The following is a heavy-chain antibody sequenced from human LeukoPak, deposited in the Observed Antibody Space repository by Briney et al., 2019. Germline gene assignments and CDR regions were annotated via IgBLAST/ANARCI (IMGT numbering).Heavy chain of an antibody. V-gene: IGHV1-2*02. D-gene: IGHD3-22*01. CDR2: INPNSGGT. J-gene: IGHJ4*02. CDR1: GYTFTGYY. CDR3: ARDHPAPYYYDSSGYYLTYYFDY. Sequence: ASVKVSCKASGYTFTGYYMHWVRQAPGQGLEWMGWINPNSGGTNYAQKFQGRVTMTRDTSISTAYMELSGLRSDDTAVYYCARDHPAPYYYDSSGYYLTYYFDYWGQGTLVTVSS.